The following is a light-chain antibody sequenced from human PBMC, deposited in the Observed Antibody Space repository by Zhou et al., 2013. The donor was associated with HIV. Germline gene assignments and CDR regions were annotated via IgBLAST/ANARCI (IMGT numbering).Light chain of an antibody. V-gene: IGKV1-33*01. CDR1: QSISSW. Sequence: DIQMTQSRSTLSASVGDRVTITCRASQSISSWLAWYQQKPGKAPKLLIYDASNLETGVPSRFSGSGSGTDFTFTISSLQPEDIATYYCQQYDNLRVFGQGTKLEIK. CDR3: QQYDNLRV. CDR2: DAS. J-gene: IGKJ2*01.